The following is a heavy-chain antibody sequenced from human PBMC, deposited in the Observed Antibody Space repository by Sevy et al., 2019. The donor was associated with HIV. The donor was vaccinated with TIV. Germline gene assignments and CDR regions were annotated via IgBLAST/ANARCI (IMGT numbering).Heavy chain of an antibody. J-gene: IGHJ4*02. Sequence: SETLSLTCTVSGGSISSYYWSWIRQPPGKGLEWIGYIYYSGSTNYNPSLKSRVTISVETSKNQFSLKLSSVTAADTAVYYCARESIGAVGDFDYRGQGTLVTVSS. CDR1: GGSISSYY. CDR3: ARESIGAVGDFDY. D-gene: IGHD6-13*01. CDR2: IYYSGST. V-gene: IGHV4-59*01.